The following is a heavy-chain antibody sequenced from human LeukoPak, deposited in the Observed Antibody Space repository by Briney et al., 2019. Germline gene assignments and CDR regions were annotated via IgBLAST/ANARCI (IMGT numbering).Heavy chain of an antibody. V-gene: IGHV3-30*03. Sequence: PGGSLRLSCAASGFTFSSYGMHWVRQAPGKGLEWVAVISYDGSNKYYADSVKGRFTISRDNSKNTLYLQMNSLRAEDTAVYYCARENSGGYYYGMDVWGQGTTVTVSS. CDR3: ARENSGGYYYGMDV. CDR2: ISYDGSNK. D-gene: IGHD4-23*01. CDR1: GFTFSSYG. J-gene: IGHJ6*02.